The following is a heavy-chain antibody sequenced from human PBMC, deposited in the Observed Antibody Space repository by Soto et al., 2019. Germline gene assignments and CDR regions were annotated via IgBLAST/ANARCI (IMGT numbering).Heavy chain of an antibody. CDR1: GGSISSGVDY. V-gene: IGHV4-31*03. D-gene: IGHD5-18*01. Sequence: PAETLSLTCTVSGGSISSGVDYWSWSRHHPGKVLEWIGYIYYSGVAYYNPSLKSRVTTSVDTSKNQFSLKLSSVTAAETDVYYCARATVDTAMVILNYFDYWGQRTLVTVSS. CDR2: IYYSGVA. J-gene: IGHJ4*02. CDR3: ARATVDTAMVILNYFDY.